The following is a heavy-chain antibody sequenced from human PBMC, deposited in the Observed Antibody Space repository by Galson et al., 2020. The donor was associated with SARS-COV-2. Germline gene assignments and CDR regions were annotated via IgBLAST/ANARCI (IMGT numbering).Heavy chain of an antibody. CDR1: GASISSYY. J-gene: IGHJ2*01. CDR2: IYNSGSSRST. V-gene: IGHV4-59*01. CDR3: ARRFYGDNWYFDL. Sequence: ETSENLSLTCTVSGASISSYYWNWMRQPPGKGLEWIGYIYNSGSSRSTNYNSSLKSRVTISLDTSKNQFSLELSSVTAADTAVYYCARRFYGDNWYFDLWGRGTLVTVSS. D-gene: IGHD2-21*01.